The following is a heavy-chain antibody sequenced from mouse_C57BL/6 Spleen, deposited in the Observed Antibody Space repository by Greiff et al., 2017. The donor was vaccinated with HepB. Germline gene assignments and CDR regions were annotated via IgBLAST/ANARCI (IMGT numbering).Heavy chain of an antibody. CDR1: GYAFSSSW. D-gene: IGHD2-4*01. J-gene: IGHJ2*01. CDR3: ASDYDCDGDDY. Sequence: VKLQESGPELVKPGASVKISCKASGYAFSSSWMNWVKQRPGKGLEWIGRIYPGDGDTNYNGKFKGKATLTADKSSSTAYMQLSSLTSEDSAVYFCASDYDCDGDDYWGQGTTLTVSS. V-gene: IGHV1-82*01. CDR2: IYPGDGDT.